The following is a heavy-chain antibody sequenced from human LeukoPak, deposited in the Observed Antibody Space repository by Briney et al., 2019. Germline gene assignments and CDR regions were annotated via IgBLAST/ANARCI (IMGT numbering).Heavy chain of an antibody. V-gene: IGHV1-46*01. CDR1: GYTFTSYY. J-gene: IGHJ4*02. D-gene: IGHD6-19*01. CDR3: AILFRGRIAVVGNF. CDR2: INPSGGST. Sequence: ASVKVSCKASGYTFTSYYMHWVRQAPGQGLEWMGIINPSGGSTSYAQKFQGRVTMTRNSSISTAYMDLSSLRSEDTAVYYCAILFRGRIAVVGNFWGQGTLVTVSS.